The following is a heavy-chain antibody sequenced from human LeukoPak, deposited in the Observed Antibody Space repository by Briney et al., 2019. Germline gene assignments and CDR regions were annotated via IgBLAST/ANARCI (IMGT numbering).Heavy chain of an antibody. CDR1: GGSFSGYY. D-gene: IGHD2-2*01. CDR3: ARGRRVGYCSSTSCIIGGYFDY. CDR2: INHSGST. V-gene: IGHV4-34*01. J-gene: IGHJ4*02. Sequence: SETLSLTCAVYGGSFSGYYWSRIRQPPGKGLEWIGEINHSGSTNYNPSLKSRVTISVDTSKNQFSLKLSSVTAADTAVYYCARGRRVGYCSSTSCIIGGYFDYWGQGTLVTVSS.